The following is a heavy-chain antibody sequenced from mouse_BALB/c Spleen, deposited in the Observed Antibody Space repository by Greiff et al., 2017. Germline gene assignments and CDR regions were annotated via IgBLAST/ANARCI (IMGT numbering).Heavy chain of an antibody. V-gene: IGHV1-67*01. J-gene: IGHJ1*01. D-gene: IGHD4-1*01. CDR3: ARSRWDVGGYFDV. CDR2: ISTYYGNT. Sequence: QVQLQQSGPELVRPGVSVKISCKGSSYTFTDYAMHWVKQSHAKSLEWIGVISTYYGNTNYNQKFKGKATMTVDKSSSTAYMELARLTSEDSAVYYCARSRWDVGGYFDVWGAGTTVTVSS. CDR1: SYTFTDYA.